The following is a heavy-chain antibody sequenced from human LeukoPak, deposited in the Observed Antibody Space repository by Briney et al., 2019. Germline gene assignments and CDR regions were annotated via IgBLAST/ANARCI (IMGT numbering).Heavy chain of an antibody. CDR2: IYYSGST. CDR1: GGSISSSSYY. D-gene: IGHD3-22*01. J-gene: IGHJ4*02. CDR3: ARVAHYYDSSGYCYYFDY. V-gene: IGHV4-39*07. Sequence: SETLSLTCTVSGGSISSSSYYWGRIRQPPGKGLEWIGSIYYSGSTYYNPSLKSRVTISVDTSKNQFSLKLSSVTAADTAVYYCARVAHYYDSSGYCYYFDYWGQGTLVTVSS.